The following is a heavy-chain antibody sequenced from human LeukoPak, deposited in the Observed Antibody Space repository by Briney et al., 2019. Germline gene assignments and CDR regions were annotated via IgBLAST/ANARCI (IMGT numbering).Heavy chain of an antibody. CDR2: ISPTSGGT. V-gene: IGHV1-2*02. D-gene: IGHD7-27*01. CDR3: AIQPWGSGNNWYFDL. Sequence: SSVKVSCKASGYTFTGFYIHWVRQAPGQGLEWMGWISPTSGGTDYAQRFQGRVTMTRDTSISTAYMELSSLRSDDTAVYYCAIQPWGSGNNWYFDLWGRGTLVTVSS. CDR1: GYTFTGFY. J-gene: IGHJ2*01.